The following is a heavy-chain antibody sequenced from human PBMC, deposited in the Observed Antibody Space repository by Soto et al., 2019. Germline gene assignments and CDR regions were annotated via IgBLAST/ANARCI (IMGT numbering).Heavy chain of an antibody. J-gene: IGHJ4*02. D-gene: IGHD3-16*02. CDR2: ISYDGSDK. Sequence: QVQLVESRGGVVQPGRSLRLSCAASGFTFSSYAMHWVRQAPGKGLEWVAVISYDGSDKYYADSVKGRFTISRDKSTNTLNLQMNSLRADDTAVYYCAKALGELSPESYDYWGQGTLITVSS. CDR1: GFTFSSYA. V-gene: IGHV3-30*18. CDR3: AKALGELSPESYDY.